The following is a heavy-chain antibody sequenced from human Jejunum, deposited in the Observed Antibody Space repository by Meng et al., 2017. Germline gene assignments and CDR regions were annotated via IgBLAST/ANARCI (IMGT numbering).Heavy chain of an antibody. D-gene: IGHD1-14*01. CDR1: GGSTTAPFY. V-gene: IGHV4-4*02. J-gene: IGHJ4*02. Sequence: QLQEPAPGLVKPLGTLSLTCPVPGGSTTAPFYWTWIRQAPGKGLEWIGEVWPSGATYYNPSLSSRITISIDTSNNQFSLEVAFLTAADTAVYYCARAIRERYFDSWGQGTLVTVSS. CDR3: ARAIRERYFDS. CDR2: VWPSGAT.